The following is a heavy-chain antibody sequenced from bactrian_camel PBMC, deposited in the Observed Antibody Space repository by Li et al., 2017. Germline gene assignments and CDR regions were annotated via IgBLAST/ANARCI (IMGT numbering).Heavy chain of an antibody. CDR1: GFTVSSNY. Sequence: QLVESGGGLVQPGGSLRLSCAASGFTVSSNYMSWVRQAPGKGPEWVSGIYSDASMTVYAQSVKGRFTVSRDNAKNTLYLQMNNLKPEDTAEYFCAAGEQDDGNWYSLCGTGNQGTQVTVS. D-gene: IGHD7*01. J-gene: IGHJ4*01. CDR2: IYSDASMT. V-gene: IGHV3-2*01.